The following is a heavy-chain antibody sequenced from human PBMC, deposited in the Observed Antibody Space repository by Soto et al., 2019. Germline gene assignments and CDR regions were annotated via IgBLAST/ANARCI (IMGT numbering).Heavy chain of an antibody. D-gene: IGHD6-25*01. CDR3: AAGAAAPAPGDY. CDR1: GYTFTSYG. V-gene: IGHV1-18*01. Sequence: QVQLVQSGAEVKKPGASVKVSCKASGYTFTSYGISWVRQAPGQGLEWMGWISAYNGNTNSAQKLQGRVTMTTDTSTSTAYLEPRSLRSDATTVYYCAAGAAAPAPGDYWGQGTLVTVSS. J-gene: IGHJ4*02. CDR2: ISAYNGNT.